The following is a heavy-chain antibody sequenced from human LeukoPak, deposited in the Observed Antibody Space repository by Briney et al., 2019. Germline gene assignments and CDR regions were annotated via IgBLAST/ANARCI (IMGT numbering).Heavy chain of an antibody. D-gene: IGHD5-24*01. CDR1: GFTFSSYA. Sequence: PGGSLRLSCAASGFTFSSYAMHWVRQAPGKGLEWVAVISDDGSNKYYADSVKGRFTISTDNSKNTLYLQMSSLRADDTAVYYCARARTGLQHPLDYWGQGTLVTASS. J-gene: IGHJ4*02. V-gene: IGHV3-30*11. CDR2: ISDDGSNK. CDR3: ARARTGLQHPLDY.